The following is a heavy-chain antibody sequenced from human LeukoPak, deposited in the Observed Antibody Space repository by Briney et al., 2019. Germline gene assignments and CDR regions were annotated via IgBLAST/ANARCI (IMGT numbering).Heavy chain of an antibody. CDR2: SYCSGST. CDR1: GCSVSSSTYY. CDR3: ARQSAVAGKMDY. Sequence: PSETLSLTCTVSGCSVSSSTYYWGWIRQPPGKGLEWNGSSYCSGSTYYNPSIKGRVIISVDTSKNQFSLKESSVTAADTAVYYCARQSAVAGKMDYWGQGTLVTVSS. J-gene: IGHJ4*02. V-gene: IGHV4-39*01. D-gene: IGHD6-19*01.